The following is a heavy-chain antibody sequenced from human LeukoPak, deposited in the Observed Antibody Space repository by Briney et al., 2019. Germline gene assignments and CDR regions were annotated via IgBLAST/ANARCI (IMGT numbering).Heavy chain of an antibody. CDR1: GGSISSSNW. CDR3: ARAVAYCGGDCYSGEVDY. Sequence: PSETLSLTCAVSGGSISSSNWWSWVRQPPGKGLEWIGEIYHSGSTNYNPSLKSRVTISVDKSKNQFSLKLSSVTAADTAVYYCARAVAYCGGDCYSGEVDYWGQGTLVTVPS. CDR2: IYHSGST. J-gene: IGHJ4*02. D-gene: IGHD2-21*02. V-gene: IGHV4-4*02.